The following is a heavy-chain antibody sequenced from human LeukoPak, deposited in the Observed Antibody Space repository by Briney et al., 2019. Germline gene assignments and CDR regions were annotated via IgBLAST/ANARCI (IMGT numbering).Heavy chain of an antibody. V-gene: IGHV1-2*02. CDR3: ARAPYYYDSSGYYYPLGYFDY. CDR1: GYTFSGYY. Sequence: ASVKVSCKASGYTFSGYYMHWVRQAPGQGLEWMGWINPDSGGTNYGQNFQGRVTMTRDTSISTAYMELSRLRSDDTAVYYCARAPYYYDSSGYYYPLGYFDYWGQGTLVTVSS. J-gene: IGHJ4*02. CDR2: INPDSGGT. D-gene: IGHD3-22*01.